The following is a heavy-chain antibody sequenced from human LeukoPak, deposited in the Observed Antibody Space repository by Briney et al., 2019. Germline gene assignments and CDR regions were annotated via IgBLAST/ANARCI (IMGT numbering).Heavy chain of an antibody. CDR3: ARLINSGYDNRGWFDP. CDR1: GYTFTSYG. J-gene: IGHJ5*02. V-gene: IGHV1-69*13. CDR2: IIPIFGTA. D-gene: IGHD5-12*01. Sequence: SVKVSCKASGYTFTSYGISWVRQAPGQGLECMGGIIPIFGTANYAQKFQGRITITADESTSTAYMEMNSLRSEDTAVYYCARLINSGYDNRGWFDPWGQGTLVTVSS.